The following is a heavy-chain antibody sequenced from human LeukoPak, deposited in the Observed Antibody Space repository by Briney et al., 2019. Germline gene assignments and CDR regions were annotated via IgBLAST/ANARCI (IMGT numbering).Heavy chain of an antibody. V-gene: IGHV4-59*01. CDR3: ATTESGYDLFFDY. Sequence: SETLSLTCTVSGGSISSYYWSWIRQPPGKGLEWIGYIYYSGSTNYNPSLKSRVTISVDTSKNQFSLKLSSVTAADTAVHYCATTESGYDLFFDYWGQGTLVTVSS. J-gene: IGHJ4*02. CDR2: IYYSGST. CDR1: GGSISSYY. D-gene: IGHD5-12*01.